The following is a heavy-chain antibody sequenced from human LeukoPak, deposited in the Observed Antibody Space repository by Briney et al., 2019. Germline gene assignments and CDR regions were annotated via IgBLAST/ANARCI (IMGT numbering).Heavy chain of an antibody. J-gene: IGHJ4*02. D-gene: IGHD3-3*01. V-gene: IGHV3-48*01. CDR1: GLTFSSYS. Sequence: GGSLRLSCAASGLTFSSYSMNWVRQAPGKGLEWVSYISSSSTIYYADSVKGRFTITRDNAKNSLYLQMNSLRAEDTAVYYCARSTIFGVPPFDYWGQGTLVTVSS. CDR2: ISSSSTI. CDR3: ARSTIFGVPPFDY.